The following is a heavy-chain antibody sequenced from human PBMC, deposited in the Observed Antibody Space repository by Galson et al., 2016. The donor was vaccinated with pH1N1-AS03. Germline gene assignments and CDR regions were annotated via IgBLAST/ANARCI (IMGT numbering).Heavy chain of an antibody. J-gene: IGHJ4*02. D-gene: IGHD4/OR15-4a*01. CDR1: GFTFSSYA. CDR3: ARGPVSYANYWFPPPDY. CDR2: ISGNGFST. Sequence: SLRLSCAVGGFTFSSYAMFWLRQAPEKGLEYVSAISGNGFSTYYANSVKDRFTVSRDNSKNTLYLQMGSLRVEGMAVYYCARGPVSYANYWFPPPDYWGQGTLVTVSS. V-gene: IGHV3-64*01.